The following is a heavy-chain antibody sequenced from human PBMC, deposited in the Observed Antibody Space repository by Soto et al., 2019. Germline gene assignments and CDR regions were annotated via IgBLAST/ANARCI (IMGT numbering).Heavy chain of an antibody. CDR3: TRDESFCGGDCYSPRTNGMDL. CDR1: GFSFSKYN. V-gene: IGHV3-21*01. J-gene: IGHJ6*02. Sequence: EVQLVESGGGLVKPGGSLRLSCAASGFSFSKYNLNWVRQAPGKGLEWVSSIGNGRGSYRYYADSVKGRFTISRDNARNSVYLQMNSLGAEDTAVYFCTRDESFCGGDCYSPRTNGMDLWGQGTTVTVSS. D-gene: IGHD2-21*02. CDR2: IGNGRGSYR.